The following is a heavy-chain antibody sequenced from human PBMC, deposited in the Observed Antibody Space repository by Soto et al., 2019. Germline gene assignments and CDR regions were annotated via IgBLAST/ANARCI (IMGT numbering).Heavy chain of an antibody. V-gene: IGHV4-34*01. Sequence: SEALSLTCAVYGGSVNGYYWNWSRQPPGKGLEWIGEINHTGGTHYNPSLKSRVTMSVDTSKNQFSLRLSSVTAADTAIYYCATRITVFGLLIPPFDPWGQGXQVPVSS. CDR3: ATRITVFGLLIPPFDP. J-gene: IGHJ5*02. CDR1: GGSVNGYY. CDR2: INHTGGT. D-gene: IGHD3-3*01.